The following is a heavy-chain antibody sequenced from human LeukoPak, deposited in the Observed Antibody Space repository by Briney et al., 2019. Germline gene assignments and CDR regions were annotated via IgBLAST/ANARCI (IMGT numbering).Heavy chain of an antibody. V-gene: IGHV1-8*01. CDR1: GYTFSSYD. D-gene: IGHD3-10*01. J-gene: IGHJ5*02. CDR2: MNPISGST. Sequence: GASVKVSCKASGYTFSSYDINWVRQAAGQGLEWMGWMNPISGSTAYAQKFQGRVTMTWDTSITTAFMELSSLRSDDTAIYYCARVKRFPTVWFDPWGQGTLVTVSS. CDR3: ARVKRFPTVWFDP.